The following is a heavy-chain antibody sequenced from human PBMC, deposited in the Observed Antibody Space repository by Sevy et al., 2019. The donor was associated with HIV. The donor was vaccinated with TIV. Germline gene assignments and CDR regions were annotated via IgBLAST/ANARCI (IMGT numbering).Heavy chain of an antibody. CDR3: GRDDRFCGGDCYYYGMDV. CDR1: GDSVSSNSAA. Sequence: SQTLSLTCAISGDSVSSNSAAWNWIRQSPSRGLEWLGRTYYRSKWYNDYAVSVKSRITINPDTSKNQFSLQLNSVTPEDTAVYYCGRDDRFCGGDCYYYGMDVWGQGTTVTVSS. V-gene: IGHV6-1*01. CDR2: TYYRSKWYN. J-gene: IGHJ6*02. D-gene: IGHD2-21*01.